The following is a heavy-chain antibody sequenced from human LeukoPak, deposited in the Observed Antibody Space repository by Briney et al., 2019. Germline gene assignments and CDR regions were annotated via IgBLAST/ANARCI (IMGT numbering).Heavy chain of an antibody. CDR3: EESLWFWELSGDY. V-gene: IGHV3-23*01. CDR2: ISGSVGST. CDR1: GFTSSSYA. Sequence: PGGSLSLSCAASGFTSSSYAMSWVRQAPGQGLEWVSAISGSVGSTYYAASVKCRFTIPRHNSQHTLYLQMNSLRDGDTALYYCEESLWFWELSGDYWGQGTLVTVSS. J-gene: IGHJ4*02. D-gene: IGHD3-10*01.